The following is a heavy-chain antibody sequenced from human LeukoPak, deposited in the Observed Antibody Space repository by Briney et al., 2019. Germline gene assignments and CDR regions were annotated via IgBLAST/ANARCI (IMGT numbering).Heavy chain of an antibody. CDR3: ARDSGTTGEVKFDP. CDR2: TYYSGST. V-gene: IGHV4-59*12. Sequence: SETLSLTCTVSGGSISSYYWSWIRQPPGKGLEWIGYTYYSGSTTYNPSLKSRVTMSVDTSKNQFSLKVTSVTAADTAVYYCARDSGTTGEVKFDPWGQGTLVTVSS. D-gene: IGHD3-10*01. CDR1: GGSISSYY. J-gene: IGHJ5*02.